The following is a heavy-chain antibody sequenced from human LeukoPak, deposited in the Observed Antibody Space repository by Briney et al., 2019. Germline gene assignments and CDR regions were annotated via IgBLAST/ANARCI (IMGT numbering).Heavy chain of an antibody. CDR1: GFTFSSYW. CDR2: ISGDGRNI. V-gene: IGHV3-74*01. Sequence: GGSLRLSCVASGFTFSSYWMHWVRQDPRKGLVWVSRISGDGRNINYADSVRGRFTISRDNAKNSLYLQMNSLRAEDTAVYYCARGFPWEPHAFDIWGQGTMVTVSS. J-gene: IGHJ3*02. CDR3: ARGFPWEPHAFDI. D-gene: IGHD1-26*01.